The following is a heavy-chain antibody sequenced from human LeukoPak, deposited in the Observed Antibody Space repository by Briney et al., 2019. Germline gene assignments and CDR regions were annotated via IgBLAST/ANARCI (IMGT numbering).Heavy chain of an antibody. J-gene: IGHJ4*02. CDR2: ISSSSSYI. CDR1: GFTFSSYS. V-gene: IGHV3-21*01. CDR3: ASDIPFGVVIHY. D-gene: IGHD3-3*01. Sequence: PGGSLRLSCAASGFTFSSYSMNWVRQAPGKGLEWVSSISSSSSYIYYADSVKGRFTISRDNAKNSLYVQMNSLRAEDTAVYYCASDIPFGVVIHYWGQGTLVTVS.